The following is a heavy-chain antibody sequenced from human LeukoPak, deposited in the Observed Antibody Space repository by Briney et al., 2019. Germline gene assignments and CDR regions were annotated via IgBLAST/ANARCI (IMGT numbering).Heavy chain of an antibody. CDR2: ISSSSSYI. J-gene: IGHJ3*02. CDR1: GFTFSSYS. CDR3: ARERTGDKIGYMITFGGVRLNAFDI. Sequence: GGSLRLSCAASGFTFSSYSMNWVRQAPGKGLEWVSSISSSSSYIYYADSVKGRFTISRDNAKNSLYLQMNSLRAEDTAVYYCARERTGDKIGYMITFGGVRLNAFDIWGQGTMVTVSS. V-gene: IGHV3-21*01. D-gene: IGHD3-16*01.